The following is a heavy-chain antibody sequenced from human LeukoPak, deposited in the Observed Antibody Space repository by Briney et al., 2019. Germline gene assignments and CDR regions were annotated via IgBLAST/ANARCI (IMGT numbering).Heavy chain of an antibody. CDR3: ARDLWFGELFHWFDP. Sequence: PSETLSLTCTVSGGSISSGSYYWSWIRQPAGKGLEWIGRIYTSGSTNYNPSLKSRVTISVDTSKNQFSLKLSSVTAADTAVYYCARDLWFGELFHWFDPWGQGTLVTVSS. J-gene: IGHJ5*02. CDR1: GGSISSGSYY. CDR2: IYTSGST. V-gene: IGHV4-61*02. D-gene: IGHD3-10*01.